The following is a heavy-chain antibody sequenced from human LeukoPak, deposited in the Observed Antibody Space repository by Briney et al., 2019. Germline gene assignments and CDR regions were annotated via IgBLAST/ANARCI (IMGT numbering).Heavy chain of an antibody. CDR1: GFSFSSYS. D-gene: IGHD1-14*01. CDR3: ARDLFGIAFDY. V-gene: IGHV3-21*01. Sequence: GGSLRLSCAASGFSFSSYSMNWVRQAPGKGLEWVSSISSSSSYIYYADSVKGRFTISRDNAKNSLYLQMNSLRAEDTAVYYCARDLFGIAFDYWGQGTLVTVSS. CDR2: ISSSSSYI. J-gene: IGHJ4*02.